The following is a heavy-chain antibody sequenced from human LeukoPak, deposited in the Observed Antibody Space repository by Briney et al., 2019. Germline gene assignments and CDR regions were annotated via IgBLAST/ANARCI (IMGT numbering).Heavy chain of an antibody. J-gene: IGHJ2*01. CDR3: ARVYYSSSYDYWYFDL. Sequence: SETLSLTCTVSGGSISSGSYYWSWIRQPPGKGLEWIGYIYYSGSTNYNPSLKSRVTISVDTSKNQFSLKLSSVTAADTAVYYCARVYYSSSYDYWYFDLWGRGTLVTVSS. CDR1: GGSISSGSYY. V-gene: IGHV4-61*01. D-gene: IGHD6-13*01. CDR2: IYYSGST.